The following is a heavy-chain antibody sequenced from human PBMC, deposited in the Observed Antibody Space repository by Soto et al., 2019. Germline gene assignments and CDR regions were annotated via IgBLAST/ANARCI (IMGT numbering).Heavy chain of an antibody. J-gene: IGHJ4*02. Sequence: PGGSLRLSCAASGFTFGHSAMSWVRQAPGKGLEWVAAISGTGGAAYYADSVKGRFTTSRDNSRNTLFLQMNSLRVDDTAIYHCAKPEEVVRGFDFWGLGTLVTV. CDR1: GFTFGHSA. V-gene: IGHV3-23*01. CDR2: ISGTGGAA. D-gene: IGHD3-10*01. CDR3: AKPEEVVRGFDF.